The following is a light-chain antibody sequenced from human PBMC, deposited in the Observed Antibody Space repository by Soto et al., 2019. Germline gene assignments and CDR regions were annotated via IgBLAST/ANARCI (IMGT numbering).Light chain of an antibody. Sequence: QSALTQPPSVSGAPGQRVTISCSGSSSNIGAGYDVHWYQQLPGTAPRLLIYVSRNRPSGVPDRFSGSKSGTSASLAITGLQTDDEADYYCQSYDRSLSSPIFGGGTKLTVL. J-gene: IGLJ2*01. CDR3: QSYDRSLSSPI. CDR1: SSNIGAGYD. V-gene: IGLV1-40*01. CDR2: VSR.